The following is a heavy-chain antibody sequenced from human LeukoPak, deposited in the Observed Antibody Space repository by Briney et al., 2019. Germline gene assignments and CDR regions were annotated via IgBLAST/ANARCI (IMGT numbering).Heavy chain of an antibody. J-gene: IGHJ4*02. CDR3: ARHAYYYDTIDY. CDR2: IYYSGST. Sequence: PSETLSLTCTVSGGSISSSSYYWGWIRQPPGKGLEWIGSIYYSGSTYYNPSLKSRVTISVDTSKNQFSLKLNSVTAADTAVYYCARHAYYYDTIDYWGQGTLVTVSS. D-gene: IGHD3-22*01. CDR1: GGSISSSSYY. V-gene: IGHV4-39*01.